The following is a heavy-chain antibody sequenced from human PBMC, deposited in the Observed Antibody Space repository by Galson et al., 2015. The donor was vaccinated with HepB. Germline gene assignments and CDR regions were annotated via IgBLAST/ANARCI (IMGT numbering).Heavy chain of an antibody. V-gene: IGHV3-15*01. D-gene: IGHD2-8*01. CDR2: IKSKTDGGTT. CDR3: TASQYAAAFDI. Sequence: SLRLSCAASGFTFSNAWMSWVRQAPGKGLEWVGRIKSKTDGGTTDYAAPVKGRFTISRDDSKNTLYLQMNSLKTEDTAVYYCTASQYAAAFDIWGQGTMVTVSS. J-gene: IGHJ3*02. CDR1: GFTFSNAW.